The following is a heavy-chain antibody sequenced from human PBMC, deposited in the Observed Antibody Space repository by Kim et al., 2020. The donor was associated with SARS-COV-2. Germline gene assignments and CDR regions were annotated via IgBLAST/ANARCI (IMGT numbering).Heavy chain of an antibody. CDR1: GGTFSSYA. CDR3: ASTGVSALWYYYMDV. Sequence: SVKVSCKASGGTFSSYAISWVRQAPGQGLEWMGGIIPIFGTANYAQKFQGRVTITADESTSTAYMELSSLRSEDTAVYYCASTGVSALWYYYMDVWGKGTTVTVSS. CDR2: IIPIFGTA. D-gene: IGHD2-21*01. V-gene: IGHV1-69*13. J-gene: IGHJ6*03.